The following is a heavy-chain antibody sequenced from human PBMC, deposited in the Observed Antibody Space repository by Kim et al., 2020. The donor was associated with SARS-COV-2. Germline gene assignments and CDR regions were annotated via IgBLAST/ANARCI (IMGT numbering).Heavy chain of an antibody. V-gene: IGHV4-31*03. CDR2: IYNSVTT. J-gene: IGHJ4*02. Sequence: SETLSLTCTVSGGSISSGGYYWSWIRQHPGEGLEWIGYIYNSVTTYYNPSLKSRVTISPDTSKNQFSLKLNSVTAADTAVYYCARVAAYCGRDCSVPYFDYWGQGTLVTVSS. D-gene: IGHD2-21*02. CDR3: ARVAAYCGRDCSVPYFDY. CDR1: GGSISSGGYY.